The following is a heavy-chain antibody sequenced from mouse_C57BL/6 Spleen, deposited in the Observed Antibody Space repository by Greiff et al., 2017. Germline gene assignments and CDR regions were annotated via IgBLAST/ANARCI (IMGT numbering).Heavy chain of an antibody. CDR3: ARDRKMDY. J-gene: IGHJ4*01. CDR2: INYDGSST. V-gene: IGHV5-16*01. CDR1: GFTFSDYY. Sequence: EVMLVESEGGLVQPGSSMKLSCTASGFTFSDYYMAWVRQVPEKGLEWVANINYDGSSTYYLDSLMSRFIISRDNAKNILYLQMSSLKSEDTATYYCARDRKMDYWGQGTSVTVSS.